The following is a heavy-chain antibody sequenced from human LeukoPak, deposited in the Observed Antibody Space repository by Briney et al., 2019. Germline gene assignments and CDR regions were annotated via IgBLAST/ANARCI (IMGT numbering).Heavy chain of an antibody. CDR2: INPSGGST. V-gene: IGHV1-46*01. Sequence: WASVTVPCKASGYTFTSYYMHWVRQAPGQGLEWMGIINPSGGSTSYAQKFQGRVTMTRATSTSTVYMELSSLRSEDTAVYYCAREGVVVSNWFDPWGQGTLVTVSS. CDR1: GYTFTSYY. CDR3: AREGVVVSNWFDP. D-gene: IGHD2-21*01. J-gene: IGHJ5*02.